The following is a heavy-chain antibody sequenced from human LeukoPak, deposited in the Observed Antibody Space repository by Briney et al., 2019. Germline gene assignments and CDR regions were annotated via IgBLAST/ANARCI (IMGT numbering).Heavy chain of an antibody. V-gene: IGHV1-2*02. CDR1: GYTFTSYY. J-gene: IGHJ4*02. CDR3: ARGSSSWYLSPYYLGY. D-gene: IGHD6-13*01. Sequence: ASVKVSCKASGYTFTSYYMHWVRQAPGQGLEWMGWINPNSGGTNYAQQFQGRVTMTRDTSISTAYMELSRVRSDDTAVYYCARGSSSWYLSPYYLGYWVQGTLVTVSS. CDR2: INPNSGGT.